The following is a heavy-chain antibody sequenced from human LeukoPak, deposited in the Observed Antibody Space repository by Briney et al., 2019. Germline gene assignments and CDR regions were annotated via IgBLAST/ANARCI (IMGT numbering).Heavy chain of an antibody. CDR1: GGTFSSYA. CDR2: IIPILGIA. CDR3: AREYIVATTTSDY. D-gene: IGHD5-12*01. V-gene: IGHV1-69*04. J-gene: IGHJ4*02. Sequence: GASVKVSCKASGGTFSSYAISWVRQAPGQGLEWMGRIIPILGIANYAQKFQGRVTITADKSTSTAYMELSSLRSEDTAVYYCAREYIVATTTSDYWGQGTLVTVSS.